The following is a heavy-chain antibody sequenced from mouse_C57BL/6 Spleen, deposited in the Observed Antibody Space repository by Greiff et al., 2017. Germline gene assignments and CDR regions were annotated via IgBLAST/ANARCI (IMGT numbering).Heavy chain of an antibody. Sequence: VQLQQSGAELVRPGASVKLSCTASGFNIKDYYMHWVKQRPEQGLEWIGRIDPEDGDTEYAPKFQGKATMTADTSSNTAYLQLSSLTSEDTAVYYGTYSSGLHYYAMDYWGQGTSVTVSS. V-gene: IGHV14-1*01. CDR1: GFNIKDYY. CDR3: TYSSGLHYYAMDY. D-gene: IGHD3-2*02. CDR2: IDPEDGDT. J-gene: IGHJ4*01.